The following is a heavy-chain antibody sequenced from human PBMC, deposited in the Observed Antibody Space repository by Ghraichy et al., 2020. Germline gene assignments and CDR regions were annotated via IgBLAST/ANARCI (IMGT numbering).Heavy chain of an antibody. CDR2: INWDGVNA. Sequence: GGSLRLSCAGSGFTFDDYNMHWVRQAPGKGLEWVSLINWDGVNAYYADSVKGRFTISRDNSKSSLFLQMNSLRTEDTALYFCAKDKGYTYGHGFDYWGQGALVTVSS. V-gene: IGHV3-43*01. D-gene: IGHD5-18*01. CDR1: GFTFDDYN. J-gene: IGHJ4*02. CDR3: AKDKGYTYGHGFDY.